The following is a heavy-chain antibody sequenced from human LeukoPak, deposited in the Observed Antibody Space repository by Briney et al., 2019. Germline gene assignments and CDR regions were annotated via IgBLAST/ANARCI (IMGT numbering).Heavy chain of an antibody. CDR1: GFTVSNSY. CDR3: AREGELTEGGFDY. Sequence: GGSLRLSCAASGFTVSNSYMSWVRQAPGKGLEWVSVIYTGSLSYYTDSVKGRFTISRDKSNNTLYLQMNSLRDEDTAVYYCAREGELTEGGFDYWGQGTLVTVSS. J-gene: IGHJ4*02. V-gene: IGHV3-53*01. D-gene: IGHD1-14*01. CDR2: IYTGSLS.